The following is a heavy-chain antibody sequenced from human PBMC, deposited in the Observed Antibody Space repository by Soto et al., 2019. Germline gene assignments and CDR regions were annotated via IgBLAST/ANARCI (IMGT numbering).Heavy chain of an antibody. D-gene: IGHD2-2*01. Sequence: SETLSLTCTVSGDSISSGDYYWSWIRQPPGKGLEWIGHIYYSGSTYYNPALKSRVTISVDTSKNQFSLKLSSVTAADTAVYHCARSRYCSSTSCFTLGDYFDSWGQGTLVTVSS. CDR2: IYYSGST. V-gene: IGHV4-30-4*01. J-gene: IGHJ4*02. CDR3: ARSRYCSSTSCFTLGDYFDS. CDR1: GDSISSGDYY.